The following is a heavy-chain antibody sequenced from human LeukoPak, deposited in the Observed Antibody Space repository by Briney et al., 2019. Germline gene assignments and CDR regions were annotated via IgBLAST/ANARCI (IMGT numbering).Heavy chain of an antibody. CDR1: GGSISSYY. CDR3: ARYDFWSGLYFDY. Sequence: SETLSLTCTVSGGSISSYYWSWIRQPPGKGLEWIGYIYYSGSTNYNPSLKSRVTISVDTSKNQFSLRLSSVTAADTAVYYCARYDFWSGLYFDYWGQGTLVTVSS. V-gene: IGHV4-59*01. J-gene: IGHJ4*02. D-gene: IGHD3-3*01. CDR2: IYYSGST.